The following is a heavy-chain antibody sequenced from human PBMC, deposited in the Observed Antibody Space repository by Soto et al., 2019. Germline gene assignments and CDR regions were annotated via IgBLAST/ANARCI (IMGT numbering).Heavy chain of an antibody. J-gene: IGHJ3*02. CDR2: IYWSGDE. CDR3: SRGLATLPVFAFDI. D-gene: IGHD6-6*01. CDR1: GFSLSTSGVG. V-gene: IGHV2-5*01. Sequence: SGPTLVNPTQTLTLTCSFSGFSLSTSGVGVGWIRQSPGKALEWLALIYWSGDEHYRPSLKSRLSIIKDTSKNHVVLIMTDMDPVDTATYYCSRGLATLPVFAFDIWGQGTMVTVSS.